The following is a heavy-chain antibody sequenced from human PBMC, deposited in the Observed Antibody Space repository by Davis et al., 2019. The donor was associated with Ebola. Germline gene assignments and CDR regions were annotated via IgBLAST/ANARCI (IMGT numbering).Heavy chain of an antibody. CDR1: GGSISSSSYY. V-gene: IGHV4-39*01. CDR2: IYYSGST. Sequence: PSETLFLTCTVSGGSISSSSYYWGWIRQPPGKGLEWIGSIYYSGSTYYNPSLKSRVTISVDTSKNQFSLKLSSVTAADTAVYYCARLVKQWLPPPYWGQGTLVTVSS. D-gene: IGHD6-19*01. CDR3: ARLVKQWLPPPY. J-gene: IGHJ4*02.